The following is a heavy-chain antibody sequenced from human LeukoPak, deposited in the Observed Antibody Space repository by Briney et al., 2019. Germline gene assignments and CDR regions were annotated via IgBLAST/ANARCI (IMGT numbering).Heavy chain of an antibody. Sequence: GGSLRLSCAASGLIFSIYAMHWVRQAPGKGLEYVSAISSNGGSTNYADSVKGRFTISRDNSKNTLYLQMGSLRAEDMAVYYCARGRSGLTDRYFDFWGQGALVTVSS. CDR3: ARGRSGLTDRYFDF. D-gene: IGHD6-19*01. V-gene: IGHV3-64*02. J-gene: IGHJ4*02. CDR1: GLIFSIYA. CDR2: ISSNGGST.